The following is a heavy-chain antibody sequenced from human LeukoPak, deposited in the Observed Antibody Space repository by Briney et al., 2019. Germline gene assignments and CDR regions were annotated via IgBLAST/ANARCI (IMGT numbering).Heavy chain of an antibody. D-gene: IGHD3-10*01. CDR3: ARDPPYYYGSGSILTDY. V-gene: IGHV3-21*01. J-gene: IGHJ4*02. CDR1: GFTFSSYT. Sequence: GGSLRLSCAASGFTFSSYTMNWVRQAPGKGLEWVSSISSSISIYYADSVKGRFTIFRDNAKNSLYLQMSSLRAEDTAVYYCARDPPYYYGSGSILTDYWGQGTLVTVSS. CDR2: ISSSISI.